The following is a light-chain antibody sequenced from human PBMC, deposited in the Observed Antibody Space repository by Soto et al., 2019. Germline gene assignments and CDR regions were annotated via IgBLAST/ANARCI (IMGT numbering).Light chain of an antibody. Sequence: DIQMTQSPSTLSASVGDRVTITCRASQSVNSWLAWYQQKPGKAPKLLIYRASSLENGVPSRFGGRGSGTEFIFTISSLQPDDSATYSCQQYSSDSTFGQGTKVEIK. CDR2: RAS. CDR3: QQYSSDST. CDR1: QSVNSW. J-gene: IGKJ1*01. V-gene: IGKV1-5*03.